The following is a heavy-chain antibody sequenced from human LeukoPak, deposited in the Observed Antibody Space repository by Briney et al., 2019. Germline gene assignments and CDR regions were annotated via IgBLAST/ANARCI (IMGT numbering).Heavy chain of an antibody. V-gene: IGHV4-30-4*08. CDR2: IYYSGST. J-gene: IGHJ4*02. CDR3: ARDPTAAADPADY. CDR1: GGSISSGDDY. D-gene: IGHD6-13*01. Sequence: SQTLSLTCTVSGGSISSGDDYWSWIRQPPGKGLEWIGYIYYSGSTYYNPSLKSRVTISVDTSKNQFSLKLSSVTAADTAVYYCARDPTAAADPADYWGQGTLVTVSS.